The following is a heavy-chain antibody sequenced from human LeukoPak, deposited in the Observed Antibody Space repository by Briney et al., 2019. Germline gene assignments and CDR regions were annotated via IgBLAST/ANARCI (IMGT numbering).Heavy chain of an antibody. V-gene: IGHV3-30*04. CDR3: ARAYCGGDCYPQQTVYYFDF. D-gene: IGHD2-21*02. CDR2: ISYDGSNK. CDR1: GFTFSSYA. Sequence: PGGSLRLSCAASGFTFSSYAMHWVRQAPGKGLEWVAVISYDGSNKYYADSVKGRFTISRDNSKNTLYLQMNSPRAEDTAVYYCARAYCGGDCYPQQTVYYFDFWGQGTLVTVSS. J-gene: IGHJ4*02.